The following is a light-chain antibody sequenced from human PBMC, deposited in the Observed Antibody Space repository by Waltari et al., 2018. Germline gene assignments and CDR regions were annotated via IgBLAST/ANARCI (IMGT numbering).Light chain of an antibody. Sequence: SSELTQDPAVSVAMGQTVRITCQGNSLRSYYASWYQQRPGQAPRLVMFDQNNRPSGVPTGFSGSNSDNTASLTITGAQAEDEASYYCHSRDASGVGGSFGGGTKLTVL. CDR2: DQN. J-gene: IGLJ2*01. V-gene: IGLV3-19*01. CDR3: HSRDASGVGGS. CDR1: SLRSYY.